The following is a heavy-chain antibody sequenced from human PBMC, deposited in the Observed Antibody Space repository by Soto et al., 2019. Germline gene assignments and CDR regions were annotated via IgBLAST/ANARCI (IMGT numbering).Heavy chain of an antibody. CDR2: IYYSGRT. Sequence: TSETLSLTCTVSGGSISSYYWSWIRQPPGKGLEWIGYIYYSGRTNYNPSLKSRVTVSVDTSKNQFSLKLTSVAAADTAVYFCAGHYYDSSGYYGSPYYFDYWGHGTLVTVSS. D-gene: IGHD3-22*01. CDR3: AGHYYDSSGYYGSPYYFDY. CDR1: GGSISSYY. V-gene: IGHV4-59*08. J-gene: IGHJ4*01.